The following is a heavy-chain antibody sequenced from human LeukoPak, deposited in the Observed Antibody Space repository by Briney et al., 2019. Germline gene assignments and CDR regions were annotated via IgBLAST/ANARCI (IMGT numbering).Heavy chain of an antibody. CDR2: IYPGDSNT. CDR1: GYSFTNYW. D-gene: IGHD5-12*01. V-gene: IGHV5-51*01. CDR3: ARQYSACDY. J-gene: IGHJ4*02. Sequence: GESLKISCKGSGYSFTNYWIAWVRQMPGKGLEWMGIIYPGDSNTRYSPSFQGQVTISVDKSISTAYLQWSSLKATDTAIYYCARQYSACDYWGQGTLVTVSS.